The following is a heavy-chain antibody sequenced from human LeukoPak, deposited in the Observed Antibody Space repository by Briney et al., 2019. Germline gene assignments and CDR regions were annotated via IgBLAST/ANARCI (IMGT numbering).Heavy chain of an antibody. J-gene: IGHJ4*02. CDR2: ISYDGSNK. Sequence: GGSLRLSCAASGFTFSSYGMHWVRQVPGKGLEWVAVISYDGSNKFYADSVKGRFTISRDNSKNTLYLQMNSLRAEDTAVYYCAKDLRGSTSGLGYWGQGTLVTVSS. CDR1: GFTFSSYG. D-gene: IGHD3-10*01. V-gene: IGHV3-30*18. CDR3: AKDLRGSTSGLGY.